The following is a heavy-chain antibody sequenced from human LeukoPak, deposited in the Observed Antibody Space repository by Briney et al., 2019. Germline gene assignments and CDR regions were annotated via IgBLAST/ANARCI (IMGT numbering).Heavy chain of an antibody. J-gene: IGHJ4*02. V-gene: IGHV3-7*01. CDR1: GFTFSSYW. CDR3: AKDPSPTVWAFYYFDY. D-gene: IGHD3-16*01. CDR2: IKQDGSEK. Sequence: GGSLRLSCAASGFTFSSYWMSWVRQAPGKGLEWVANIKQDGSEKYYVDSVKGRFTISRDNAKNSLYLQMNSLRAEDTAVYYCAKDPSPTVWAFYYFDYWGQGTLVTVSS.